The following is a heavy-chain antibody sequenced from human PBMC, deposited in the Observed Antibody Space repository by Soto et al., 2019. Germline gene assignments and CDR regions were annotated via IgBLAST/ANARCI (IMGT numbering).Heavy chain of an antibody. CDR3: TKANSAGALLYFDL. CDR1: GVTFSTYA. CDR2: IGNTGNT. Sequence: EVQLLESGGGLVQPGGSLRLSCAASGVTFSTYAMSWVRQAPGKGLEWVSTIGNTGNTYYADSVKGRFIISRDSSKNTLYVQMNSLRVEDTAIYYCTKANSAGALLYFDLWGRGTLVSVSS. V-gene: IGHV3-23*01. J-gene: IGHJ2*01. D-gene: IGHD2-15*01.